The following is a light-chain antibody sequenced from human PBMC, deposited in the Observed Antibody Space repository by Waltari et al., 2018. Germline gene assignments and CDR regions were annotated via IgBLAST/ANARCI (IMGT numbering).Light chain of an antibody. V-gene: IGKV4-1*01. J-gene: IGKJ2*01. Sequence: DIVMTQSPDSLAVSLGERATINCKSSLSVLYSSNNRNYLAWYQQKHGQPPRLLIYWASTRESGVPDRFSGSGSGTEFTLTISSLQAEDVAVYYCQQYYGTPPYTFGQGTKLEIK. CDR3: QQYYGTPPYT. CDR2: WAS. CDR1: LSVLYSSNNRNY.